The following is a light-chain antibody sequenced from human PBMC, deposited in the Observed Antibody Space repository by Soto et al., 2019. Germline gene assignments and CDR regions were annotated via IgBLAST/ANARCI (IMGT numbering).Light chain of an antibody. CDR1: QGISSY. V-gene: IGKV1-8*01. J-gene: IGKJ5*01. CDR3: QQLNSYPSIT. CDR2: AAS. Sequence: AIRMTQSPSSFSASTGDRVTITCRASQGISSYLAWYQQKPGKAPKLXXYAASTLQSGVPSRFSGSGSGTDFTLTISSLQPEDFATYYCQQLNSYPSITFGQGTRLEIK.